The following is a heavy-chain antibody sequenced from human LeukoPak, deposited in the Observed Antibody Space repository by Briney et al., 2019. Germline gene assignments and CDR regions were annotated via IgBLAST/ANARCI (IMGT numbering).Heavy chain of an antibody. CDR2: IYHSGST. D-gene: IGHD3-22*01. J-gene: IGHJ4*02. V-gene: IGHV4-30-2*01. Sequence: SQTLSLTCAVSGGSISSGGYSWSWIRQPPGKGLEWIGCIYHSGSTYYNPSLKSRVTISVDRSKNQFSLKLSSVTAADTAVYYCARAYYYDSSGYCPPFFDYWGQGTLVTVSS. CDR1: GGSISSGGYS. CDR3: ARAYYYDSSGYCPPFFDY.